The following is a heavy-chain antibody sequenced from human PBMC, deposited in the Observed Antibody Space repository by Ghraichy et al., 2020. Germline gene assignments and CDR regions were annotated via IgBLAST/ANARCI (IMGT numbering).Heavy chain of an antibody. D-gene: IGHD6-13*01. Sequence: GSLSLTCAVYGGSFSGYYWSWIRQPPGKGLEWIGEINHSGSTNYNPSLKSRVTISVDTSKNQFSLKLSSVTAADTAVYYCAVIAAAGTSWFDPWGQGTLVTVSS. CDR3: AVIAAAGTSWFDP. V-gene: IGHV4-34*01. J-gene: IGHJ5*02. CDR2: INHSGST. CDR1: GGSFSGYY.